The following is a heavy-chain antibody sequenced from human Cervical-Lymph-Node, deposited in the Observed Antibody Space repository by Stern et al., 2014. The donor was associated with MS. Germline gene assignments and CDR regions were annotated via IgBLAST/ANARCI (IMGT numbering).Heavy chain of an antibody. V-gene: IGHV1-69*01. D-gene: IGHD6-13*01. CDR2: ITPLFGTA. J-gene: IGHJ4*02. CDR3: ARHQGGIAAN. Sequence: VQLVQSGAEVKKPESSVKVSCKASGGSFNSFDISWVRQAPGQGLEWLGGITPLFGTANYAQNFQGRVTFTADESTSTAYMELSSLRSEDTAVYYCARHQGGIAANWGQGTLVTVSS. CDR1: GGSFNSFD.